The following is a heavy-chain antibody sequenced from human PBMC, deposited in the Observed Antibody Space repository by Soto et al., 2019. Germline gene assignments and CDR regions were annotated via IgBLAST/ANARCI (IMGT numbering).Heavy chain of an antibody. CDR3: ATVDIWFGDRTSRFDP. J-gene: IGHJ5*02. Sequence: SETLSLTCTVSGGSISSGGYYWSWIRQHPGKGLEWIGYIYYSGSTYYNPSLKSRVTISVDTSKNQFSLKLSSVTAADTAVYYCATVDIWFGDRTSRFDPWGQGTLVTVSS. D-gene: IGHD3-10*01. V-gene: IGHV4-31*03. CDR1: GGSISSGGYY. CDR2: IYYSGST.